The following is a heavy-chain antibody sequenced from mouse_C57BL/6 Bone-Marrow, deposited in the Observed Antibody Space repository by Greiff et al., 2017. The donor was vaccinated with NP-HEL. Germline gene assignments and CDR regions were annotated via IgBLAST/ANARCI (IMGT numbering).Heavy chain of an antibody. D-gene: IGHD1-1*01. Sequence: QVQLKQSGAELVRPGTSVKVSCKASGYAFTNYLIEWVKQRPGQGLEWIGVINPGSGGTNYNEKFKGKATLTADKSSSTAYMQLSSLTSEDSAVYFCARRTVVGYWYFDVWGTGTTVTVSS. CDR3: ARRTVVGYWYFDV. V-gene: IGHV1-54*01. J-gene: IGHJ1*03. CDR2: INPGSGGT. CDR1: GYAFTNYL.